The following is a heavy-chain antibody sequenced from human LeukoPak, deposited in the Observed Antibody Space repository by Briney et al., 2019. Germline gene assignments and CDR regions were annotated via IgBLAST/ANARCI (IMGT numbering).Heavy chain of an antibody. CDR2: MNPNSGNT. V-gene: IGHV1-8*01. Sequence: GASVKVSCKASGYAFTSYDINWVRQATGQGLEWMGWMNPNSGNTDYAQKFQGRVAKTRDTSTSTVYMELSSLRSEDTAVYYCARGAWTSSFDYWGQGTLVTVS. D-gene: IGHD6-6*01. CDR1: GYAFTSYD. J-gene: IGHJ4*02. CDR3: ARGAWTSSFDY.